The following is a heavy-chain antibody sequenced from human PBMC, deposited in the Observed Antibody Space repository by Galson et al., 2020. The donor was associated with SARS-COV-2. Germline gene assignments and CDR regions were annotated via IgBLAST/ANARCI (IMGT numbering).Heavy chain of an antibody. D-gene: IGHD2-15*01. J-gene: IGHJ3*02. Sequence: GESLKISCQGFGYTFSNYWIAWVRQMPGKGLEWMGMIYPGDSDTRYSPSFQGQVTISVDKSIYAASLQWSRLKASDTAMYYCARSSPYCSGGACYHTAHDAYDIWGQGTMVTVFS. CDR3: ARSSPYCSGGACYHTAHDAYDI. CDR1: GYTFSNYW. CDR2: IYPGDSDT. V-gene: IGHV5-51*01.